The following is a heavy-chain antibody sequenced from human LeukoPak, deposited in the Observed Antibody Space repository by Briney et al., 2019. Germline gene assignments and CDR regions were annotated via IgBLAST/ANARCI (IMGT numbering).Heavy chain of an antibody. CDR2: IRYDGSNK. CDR1: GFTFSSYG. Sequence: QPGGSLRLSCAASGFTFSSYGMHWVRQAPGKGLEWVAFIRYDGSNKYYADSVQGRFTISRDNSKNTLYLQMNSLRLEDTALYYCAKSRFGDPNGFDPWGQGTLVTVSS. D-gene: IGHD3-10*01. V-gene: IGHV3-30*02. J-gene: IGHJ5*02. CDR3: AKSRFGDPNGFDP.